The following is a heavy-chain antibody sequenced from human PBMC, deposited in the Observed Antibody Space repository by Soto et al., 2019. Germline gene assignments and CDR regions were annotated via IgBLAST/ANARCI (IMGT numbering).Heavy chain of an antibody. J-gene: IGHJ4*02. CDR2: FYSSGSP. Sequence: SETLSLTCTVSGDSLSGYYWSWIRQTPGKGLEWIGYFYSSGSPHHNPSLKSRVTISEDRSKNQFYLKLSSVTAADTAVYYCARAPRIVGAHFDYWGQGTLVTVSS. CDR3: ARAPRIVGAHFDY. D-gene: IGHD1-26*01. CDR1: GDSLSGYY. V-gene: IGHV4-59*01.